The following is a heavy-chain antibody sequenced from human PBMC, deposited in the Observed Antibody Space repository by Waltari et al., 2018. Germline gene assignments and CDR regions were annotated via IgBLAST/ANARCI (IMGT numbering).Heavy chain of an antibody. J-gene: IGHJ6*02. Sequence: EVQLLESGGGLVQPGGSLRLSCEASGVTITNYAMTRVSQAPGKGLECVSIINCHVGTYIYYADSVKVRFTISRDNSKNTLYLPMNSLRVEDTAVYYCANDQVYGILYYYYAMDVWGPGTTVTVSS. D-gene: IGHD2-8*01. CDR1: GVTITNYA. V-gene: IGHV3-23*01. CDR2: INCHVGTYI. CDR3: ANDQVYGILYYYYAMDV.